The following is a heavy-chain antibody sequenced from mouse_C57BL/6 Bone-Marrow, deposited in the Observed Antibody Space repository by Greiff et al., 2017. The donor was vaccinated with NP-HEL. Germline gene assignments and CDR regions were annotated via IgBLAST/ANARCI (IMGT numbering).Heavy chain of an antibody. D-gene: IGHD1-1*01. CDR3: ARDYYGSSYEGFYFDY. CDR1: GYSITSGYY. Sequence: EVQLVESGPGLVKPSQSLSLTCSVTGYSITSGYYWNWIRQFPGNKLESMGYISYDGSNNYNPSLKNRISITRDTSKNQFFLKLNSVTTEDTATYYCARDYYGSSYEGFYFDYWGQGTTLTVSS. V-gene: IGHV3-6*01. J-gene: IGHJ2*01. CDR2: ISYDGSN.